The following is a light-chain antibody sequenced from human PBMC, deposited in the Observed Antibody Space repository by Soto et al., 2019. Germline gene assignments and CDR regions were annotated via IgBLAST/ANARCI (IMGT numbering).Light chain of an antibody. Sequence: EIVLTQSPDTLSLSPGERATLSCRASQSVGSSYLAWYQQKPGQAPGLLIYGSSSRATGIPDRFSGSGSGTDFTLTISRLEPEDFALYYCQQYGSSPWTFGQGTKVEIK. J-gene: IGKJ1*01. CDR3: QQYGSSPWT. CDR2: GSS. CDR1: QSVGSSY. V-gene: IGKV3-20*01.